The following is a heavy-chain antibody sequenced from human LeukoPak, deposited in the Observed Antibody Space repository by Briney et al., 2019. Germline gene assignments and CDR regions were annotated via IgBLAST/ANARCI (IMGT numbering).Heavy chain of an antibody. Sequence: ASVKVSCKASGYTFTGYYMHWVRQAPGQGLEWMGWINPNSGGTNYAQKFQGRVTMTRDTSISTAYMELSRLRSDDTAVYYCARVHHYYGSGSPSPGGWFDPWGQGTLVTVSS. D-gene: IGHD3-10*01. V-gene: IGHV1-2*02. CDR2: INPNSGGT. CDR3: ARVHHYYGSGSPSPGGWFDP. J-gene: IGHJ5*02. CDR1: GYTFTGYY.